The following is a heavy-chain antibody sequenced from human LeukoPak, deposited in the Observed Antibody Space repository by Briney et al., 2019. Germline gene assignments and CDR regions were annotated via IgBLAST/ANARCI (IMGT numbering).Heavy chain of an antibody. Sequence: GESLQISCKGSGYSFTSYWIGWVRQMPRKGLEWMGIIYPGDSDTRYSPSFQGQVTISADKSISTAYLQWSSLKASDTAMYYCARNLDYGDYHYLFDYWGQGTLVTVSS. J-gene: IGHJ4*02. CDR1: GYSFTSYW. D-gene: IGHD4-17*01. CDR2: IYPGDSDT. CDR3: ARNLDYGDYHYLFDY. V-gene: IGHV5-51*01.